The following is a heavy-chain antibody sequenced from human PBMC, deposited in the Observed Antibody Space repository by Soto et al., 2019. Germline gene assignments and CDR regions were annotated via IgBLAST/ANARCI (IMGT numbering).Heavy chain of an antibody. V-gene: IGHV4-61*01. D-gene: IGHD6-19*01. Sequence: NPSETLSLTCTVSGGSVSSGSYYWSWIRQPPGKGLEWIGYIYYSGSTNYNPSLKSRVTISVDTSKNQFSLKLSSVTAAGTAVYYCARDLSISDSSGWYPYYYYGMDVWGQGTTVTVSS. CDR3: ARDLSISDSSGWYPYYYYGMDV. J-gene: IGHJ6*02. CDR1: GGSVSSGSYY. CDR2: IYYSGST.